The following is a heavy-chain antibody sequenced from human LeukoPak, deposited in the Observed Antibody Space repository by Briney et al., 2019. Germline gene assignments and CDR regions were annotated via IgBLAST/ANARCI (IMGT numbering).Heavy chain of an antibody. D-gene: IGHD3-22*01. CDR2: IYTSGST. J-gene: IGHJ5*02. CDR3: ARGTTYYYDSSGYYTWFDP. V-gene: IGHV4-4*07. CDR1: GGSISSYY. Sequence: PSETLSLACTVSGGSISSYYWSWIRQPAGKGLEWIGRIYTSGSTNYNPSLKSRVTMSVDTSKNQFSLKLSSVTAADTAVYYCARGTTYYYDSSGYYTWFDPWGQGTLVTVSS.